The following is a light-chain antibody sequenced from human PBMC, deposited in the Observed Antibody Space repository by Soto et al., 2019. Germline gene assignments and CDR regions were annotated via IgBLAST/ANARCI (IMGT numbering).Light chain of an antibody. V-gene: IGKV3-20*01. Sequence: EIVLTQSPGTLSLSPGERDTLSCMASQSVTSSSLAWYQQKPGQAPRLLVYGASRRATGIPDRFSGSGSGTDFTLTISRLEPQDFAMYYCHQYGSSPLTFGGGTKVKIK. CDR2: GAS. J-gene: IGKJ4*01. CDR1: QSVTSSS. CDR3: HQYGSSPLT.